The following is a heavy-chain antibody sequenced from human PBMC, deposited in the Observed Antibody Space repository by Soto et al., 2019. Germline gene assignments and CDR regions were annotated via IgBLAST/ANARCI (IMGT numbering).Heavy chain of an antibody. J-gene: IGHJ4*02. V-gene: IGHV4-30-2*01. D-gene: IGHD3-9*01. CDR1: GGSVSSGSYY. CDR3: ARGITIFPYFDY. Sequence: SETLSLTCTVSGGSVSSGSYYWSWIRQPPGKGLEWIGYIYHSGSTYYNPSLKSRVTISVDRSKNQFSLELSSVTAADTAVYYCARGITIFPYFDYWGQGTLVTVSS. CDR2: IYHSGST.